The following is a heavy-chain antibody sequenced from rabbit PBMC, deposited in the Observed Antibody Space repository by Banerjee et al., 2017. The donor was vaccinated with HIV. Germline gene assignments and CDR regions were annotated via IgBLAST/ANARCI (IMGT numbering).Heavy chain of an antibody. J-gene: IGHJ4*01. CDR3: ARGNTYNFHL. Sequence: QEQLVESGGDLVKPGASLTLTCTASGFSFSSVYDMCWVRQAPGKGLEWIACINTSSGNTVYASWAKGRFTISRTSSTTVALQMTSLTAADTATYFCARGNTYNFHLWGPGTLVTVS. CDR2: INTSSGNT. V-gene: IGHV1S45*01. CDR1: GFSFSSVYD. D-gene: IGHD1-1*01.